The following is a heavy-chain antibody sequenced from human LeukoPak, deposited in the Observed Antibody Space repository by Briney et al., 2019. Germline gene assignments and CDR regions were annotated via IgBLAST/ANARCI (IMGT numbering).Heavy chain of an antibody. J-gene: IGHJ4*02. CDR1: GGSISSSSYY. D-gene: IGHD3-10*01. CDR3: ARGAPDSSVDY. CDR2: IYYSGST. Sequence: PSETLSLTCTLSGGSISSSSYYWGWSPQPPGTGLEWIGSIYYSGSTYYNPSLKSRVTISVDTSKNQCSLKLSSVTAANTAVYYWARGAPDSSVDYWGQGTLVTVSS. V-gene: IGHV4-39*07.